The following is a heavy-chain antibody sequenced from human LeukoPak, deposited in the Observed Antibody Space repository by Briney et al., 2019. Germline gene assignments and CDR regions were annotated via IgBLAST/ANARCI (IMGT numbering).Heavy chain of an antibody. CDR2: SRNKPSSYTT. Sequence: GGSLRLSCAASGFTFSDHYMDWVRQAPGKGLEWVGRSRNKPSSYTTDYAASVKGRFTISRDDSKNSLDLQMNSLKTEDTAVDYCRRAPVSGSWSYYSDYWSQGTLVTASA. J-gene: IGHJ4*02. D-gene: IGHD6-13*01. CDR3: RRAPVSGSWSYYSDY. CDR1: GFTFSDHY. V-gene: IGHV3-72*01.